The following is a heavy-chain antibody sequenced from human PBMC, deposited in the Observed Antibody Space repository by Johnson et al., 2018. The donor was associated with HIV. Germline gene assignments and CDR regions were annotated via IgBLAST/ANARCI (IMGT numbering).Heavy chain of an antibody. CDR1: GFTVSSNY. CDR2: ISSSGSTI. J-gene: IGHJ3*02. CDR3: AREVRYTSWSFDI. D-gene: IGHD6-19*01. Sequence: QVQLVESGGGLVKPGGSLRLSCAASGFTVSSNYMSWIRQAPGKGLEWVSYISSSGSTIYYADSVKGRFTISRDNAKKSQYLQMNSLRAEDTAVYYCAREVRYTSWSFDIWGQGTMVTLSS. V-gene: IGHV3-11*04.